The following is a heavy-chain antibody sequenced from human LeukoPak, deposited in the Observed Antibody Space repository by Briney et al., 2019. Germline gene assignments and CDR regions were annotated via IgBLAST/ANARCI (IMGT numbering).Heavy chain of an antibody. V-gene: IGHV3-7*01. CDR1: GFTFSSYW. CDR3: ASGVRCSGGSCYHRNDYMDV. Sequence: PGGSLRLSCAASGFTFSSYWMSWVRQAPGKGLEWVANIKQDGSEKYYVDSVKGRFTISRDNAKNSLYLQMNSLRAEDTAVYYCASGVRCSGGSCYHRNDYMDVWGKGTTVTVSS. J-gene: IGHJ6*03. CDR2: IKQDGSEK. D-gene: IGHD2-15*01.